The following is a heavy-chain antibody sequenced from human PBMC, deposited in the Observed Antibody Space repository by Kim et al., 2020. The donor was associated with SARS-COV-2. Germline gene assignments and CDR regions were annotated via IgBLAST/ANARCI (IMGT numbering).Heavy chain of an antibody. CDR1: GGSFSGYY. J-gene: IGHJ4*02. Sequence: SETLSLTCAVYGGSFSGYYWSWIRQPPGKGLEWLGEINHSGSTNYNPSLKSRVTISVDTSKNQFSLTLRSVTAADTAVYFCARGCRGGKLVYWGQGTLVT. D-gene: IGHD3-16*01. V-gene: IGHV4-34*01. CDR2: INHSGST. CDR3: ARGCRGGKLVY.